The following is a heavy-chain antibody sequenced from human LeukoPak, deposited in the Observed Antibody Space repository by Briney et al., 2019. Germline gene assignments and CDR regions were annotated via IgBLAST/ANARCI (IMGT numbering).Heavy chain of an antibody. CDR1: GGSFSGYY. V-gene: IGHV4-34*01. Sequence: SETLSLTCAVYGGSFSGYYWSWTRQPPGKGLEWIGEINHSGSTNYNPSLKSRVTISVDTSKNQFSLKLSSVTAADTAVYYCARNYYDSSGYDYWGQGTLVTVSS. CDR2: INHSGST. CDR3: ARNYYDSSGYDY. D-gene: IGHD3-22*01. J-gene: IGHJ4*02.